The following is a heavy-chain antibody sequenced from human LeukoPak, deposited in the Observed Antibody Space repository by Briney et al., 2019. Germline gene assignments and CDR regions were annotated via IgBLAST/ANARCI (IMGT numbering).Heavy chain of an antibody. V-gene: IGHV3-30*04. J-gene: IGHJ4*02. CDR2: ISYDGSNK. Sequence: GRSLRLSCAASGFTFSSYAMHWVRQAPGKGLEWVAVISYDGSNKYYADSVKGRFTISRDNSKNTLYPQMNSLRAEDTAVYYCARVPHCSSTSCYSLGGDYWGQGTLVTVSS. CDR1: GFTFSSYA. D-gene: IGHD2-2*01. CDR3: ARVPHCSSTSCYSLGGDY.